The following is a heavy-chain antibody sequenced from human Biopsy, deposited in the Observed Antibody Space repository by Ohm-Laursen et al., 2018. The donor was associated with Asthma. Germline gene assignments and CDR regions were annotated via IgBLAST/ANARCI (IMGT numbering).Heavy chain of an antibody. Sequence: GTLSLTCTVSGGSVSTGSYYWSWIRQPPGKGLEWLGYIFYTGSDNYNPSLKSRVTISVDTSKNQFSLKLSSVTAADTAVYYCARSAKTIFGVVMGSYYYGMDVWGQGTTVTVSS. CDR2: IFYTGSD. D-gene: IGHD3-3*01. V-gene: IGHV4-61*01. CDR1: GGSVSTGSYY. J-gene: IGHJ6*02. CDR3: ARSAKTIFGVVMGSYYYGMDV.